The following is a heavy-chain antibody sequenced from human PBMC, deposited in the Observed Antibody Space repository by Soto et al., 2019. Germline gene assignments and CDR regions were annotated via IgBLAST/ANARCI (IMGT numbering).Heavy chain of an antibody. CDR1: RFAFTNYA. Sequence: QVQLVESGGGVVQPGRSLRLSCAASRFAFTNYAMYWVRQAPGKGLEWVAVISFDGSDKYYADSVKGRFTISRDHSENTLYLQMNSLRAEDTAVYYCARGPAVGATSYYYYYYGMDVWGQGTTVTVSS. J-gene: IGHJ6*02. CDR2: ISFDGSDK. V-gene: IGHV3-30-3*01. CDR3: ARGPAVGATSYYYYYYGMDV. D-gene: IGHD1-26*01.